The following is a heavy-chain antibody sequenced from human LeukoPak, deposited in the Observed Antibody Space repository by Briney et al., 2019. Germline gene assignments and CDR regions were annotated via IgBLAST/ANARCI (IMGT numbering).Heavy chain of an antibody. J-gene: IGHJ5*02. CDR1: GDSLSNHY. CDR3: ARDWGRVGLRGFDP. CDR2: IHISGRS. V-gene: IGHV4-4*07. D-gene: IGHD3-16*01. Sequence: SETLSLTCSVSGDSLSNHYLRWLRHPAGKGLEWIGRIHISGRSNINPSLKSRLTMSVDTSKNHFTLKLVSVTAADTAAYYCARDWGRVGLRGFDPWGQGTLVTVSS.